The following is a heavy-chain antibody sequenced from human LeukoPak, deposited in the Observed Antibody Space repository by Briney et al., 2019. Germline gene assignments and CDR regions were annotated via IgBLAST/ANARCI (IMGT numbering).Heavy chain of an antibody. CDR2: IRHDGSNK. Sequence: GGSLRLSCAASGFTFSSYGMHWVRQAPGKGLEWVAFIRHDGSNKKYADSVKGRFTISRDNSKNTLYLQMNSLRAEDMAVYYCAREAPTEGLRSREWNWFDPWGQGTLVTVSS. V-gene: IGHV3-30*02. CDR3: AREAPTEGLRSREWNWFDP. J-gene: IGHJ5*02. CDR1: GFTFSSYG. D-gene: IGHD4-17*01.